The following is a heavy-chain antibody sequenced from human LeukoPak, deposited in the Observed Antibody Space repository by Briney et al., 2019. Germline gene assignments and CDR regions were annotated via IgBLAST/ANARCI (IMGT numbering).Heavy chain of an antibody. CDR1: GYTFTAYY. V-gene: IGHV1-2*02. CDR2: INPNSGGT. Sequence: GASVKVSCKASGYTFTAYYMHWVRQAPGQGLEWMGWINPNSGGTNYAQKFQGRVTMTRDTSISTAYMELSRLRSDDTAVYYCARDHSLPKSRITMFGVGYWGQGTLVTVSS. D-gene: IGHD3-3*01. J-gene: IGHJ4*02. CDR3: ARDHSLPKSRITMFGVGY.